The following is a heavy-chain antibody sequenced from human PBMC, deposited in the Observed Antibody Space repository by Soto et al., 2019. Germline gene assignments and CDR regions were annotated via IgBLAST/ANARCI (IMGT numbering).Heavy chain of an antibody. CDR2: ISYDGSNK. CDR3: ANSNHFDY. J-gene: IGHJ4*02. V-gene: IGHV3-30*18. CDR1: GFTFSRYG. Sequence: QVQLVESGGGVVQPGRSLRLSCAASGFTFSRYGMPWVRQAPGKGLEWVAVISYDGSNKYYADSVKGRFTISRDNSKNKLYLQMNSLRAEDTAVYCCANSNHFDYWGQGTLVTVSS.